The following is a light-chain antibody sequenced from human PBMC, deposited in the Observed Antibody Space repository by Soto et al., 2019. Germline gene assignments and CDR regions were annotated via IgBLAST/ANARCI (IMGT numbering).Light chain of an antibody. CDR1: QNISDW. CDR2: KAS. Sequence: DSHMNQSPSTLSASVGDRVSISCRASQNISDWLAWYQQKPGSAPKLLIYKASTLESGVPSRFSGSGSGTEFTLTLSSLQPDDFATYYCQQYISYFYTFGQGTKLEIK. J-gene: IGKJ2*01. V-gene: IGKV1-5*03. CDR3: QQYISYFYT.